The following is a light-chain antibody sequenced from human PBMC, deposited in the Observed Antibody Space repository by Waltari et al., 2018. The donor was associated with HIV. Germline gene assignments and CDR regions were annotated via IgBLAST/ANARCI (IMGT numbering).Light chain of an antibody. J-gene: IGLJ2*01. CDR1: RSNIGSND. Sequence: QSVLIQPPSVSGTPGQRVTISCSGRRSNIGSNDVTWYQQLPGTAPKLLIYSNNRPPSGVPERFSGSKSGTPASLAISCLQSEDEGDYYCAVWDDNVNGLFGGGTKVTV. V-gene: IGLV1-44*01. CDR2: SNN. CDR3: AVWDDNVNGL.